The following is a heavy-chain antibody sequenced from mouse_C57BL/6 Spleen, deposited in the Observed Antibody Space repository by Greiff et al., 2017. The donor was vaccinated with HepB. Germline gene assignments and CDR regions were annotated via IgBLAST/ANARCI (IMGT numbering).Heavy chain of an antibody. Sequence: EVQRVESGAELVKPGASVKLSCTASGFNIKDYYMHWVKQRTEQGLEWIGRIDPEDGETKYAPKFQGKATITADTSSNTAYLQLSSLTSEDTAVYYCAVRVITTVVATDYWGQGTTLTVSS. CDR3: AVRVITTVVATDY. CDR1: GFNIKDYY. J-gene: IGHJ2*01. CDR2: IDPEDGET. V-gene: IGHV14-2*01. D-gene: IGHD1-1*01.